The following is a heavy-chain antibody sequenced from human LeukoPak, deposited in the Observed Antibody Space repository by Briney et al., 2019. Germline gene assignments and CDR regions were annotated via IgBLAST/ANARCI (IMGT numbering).Heavy chain of an antibody. CDR3: AKDLGFQLPSYYFDY. J-gene: IGHJ4*02. CDR1: GFTFSSYA. D-gene: IGHD2-2*01. V-gene: IGHV3-23*01. CDR2: ISGSGGST. Sequence: GGSLRLSCAASGFTFSSYAMHWVRQAPGKGLEWVSAISGSGGSTYYADSVKGRFTISRDKSKNMVHLQMNSLRAEDTALYYCAKDLGFQLPSYYFDYWGQGTLVTVSS.